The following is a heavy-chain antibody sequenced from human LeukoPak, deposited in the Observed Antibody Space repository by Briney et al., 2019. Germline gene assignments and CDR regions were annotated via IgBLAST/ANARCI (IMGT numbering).Heavy chain of an antibody. CDR3: ARDLYSSSWYPTDY. D-gene: IGHD6-13*01. Sequence: GGSLRLSCAASGFTFSSYSVNWVRQAPGKGLEWVSSISSSSSYIYYADSVKGRFTISRDNAKNSLYLQMNSLRAEDTAVYYCARDLYSSSWYPTDYWGQRTLVTVSS. J-gene: IGHJ4*02. CDR1: GFTFSSYS. V-gene: IGHV3-21*01. CDR2: ISSSSSYI.